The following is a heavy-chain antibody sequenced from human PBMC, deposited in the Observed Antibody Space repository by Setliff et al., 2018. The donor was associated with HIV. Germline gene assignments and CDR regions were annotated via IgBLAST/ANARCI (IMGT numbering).Heavy chain of an antibody. J-gene: IGHJ5*02. CDR1: GGSMNSHY. Sequence: PSETLSLTCSVFGGSMNSHYWSWIRQPPGKGLEWIGLIYCTGIPTYNTSLKSRVTMSVDRSKNQFSLRLTSVTAADTAMYYCARVARVHPFDPWGQGTLVTVSS. CDR2: IYCTGIP. V-gene: IGHV4-59*11. CDR3: ARVARVHPFDP.